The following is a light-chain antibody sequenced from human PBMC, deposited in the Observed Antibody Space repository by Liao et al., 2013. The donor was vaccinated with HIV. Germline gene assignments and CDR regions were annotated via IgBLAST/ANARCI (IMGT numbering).Light chain of an antibody. CDR3: QAWDSSTGV. J-gene: IGLJ3*02. CDR2: NDS. Sequence: SYELTQPPSVSVAPGKTARITCGGNNIGFKSVHWYQQKPGQAPVLVISNDSDRPSGIPERFSGSNSGNTATLTISGTQPMDEADYYCQAWDSSTGVFGGGTQLTVL. V-gene: IGLV3-21*01. CDR1: NIGFKS.